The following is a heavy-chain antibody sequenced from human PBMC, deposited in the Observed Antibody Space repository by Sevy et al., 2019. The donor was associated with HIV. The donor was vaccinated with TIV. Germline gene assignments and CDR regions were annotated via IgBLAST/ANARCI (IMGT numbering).Heavy chain of an antibody. CDR1: GLTFNNYA. D-gene: IGHD2-15*01. J-gene: IGHJ4*02. CDR3: AKHVAASCYSGLHY. V-gene: IGHV3-23*01. Sequence: GGSLRLSCAASGLTFNNYAMSWVRQAPGKGLEWVSGICGDDSSPKYAGSVKGRVTVSRDSLRSTLNLEMNHLRAEDTAIYYCAKHVAASCYSGLHYWGQGTLVTVSS. CDR2: ICGDDSSP.